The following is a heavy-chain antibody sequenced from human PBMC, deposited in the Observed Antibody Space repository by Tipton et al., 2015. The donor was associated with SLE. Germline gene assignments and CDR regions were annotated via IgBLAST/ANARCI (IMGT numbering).Heavy chain of an antibody. V-gene: IGHV3-33*03. CDR2: IWYDGSNK. D-gene: IGHD6-6*01. CDR3: ARSPISSGVFDY. J-gene: IGHJ4*02. Sequence: SLRLSCAASGFTFSSYGMHWVRQAQGKGLEWVAVIWYDGSNKYYADSVKGRFTISRDNYKNTLYLQMNSLRAEDTAVYSCARSPISSGVFDYWGQGTLVTVSS. CDR1: GFTFSSYG.